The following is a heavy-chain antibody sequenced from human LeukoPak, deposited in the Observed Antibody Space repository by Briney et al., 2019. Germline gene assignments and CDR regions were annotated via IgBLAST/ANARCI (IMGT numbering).Heavy chain of an antibody. V-gene: IGHV3-7*01. Sequence: PGGSLRLSCAASGFTFRTSWMSWVRQPPGRGLEWVTTINQDGTETYYVDSVKGRFTISRDNAKNSLYLQMNSLRAEDTAVYYCARDRLLMVYATPNYYFDYWGQGTLVTVSS. CDR1: GFTFRTSW. CDR2: INQDGTET. D-gene: IGHD2-8*01. J-gene: IGHJ4*02. CDR3: ARDRLLMVYATPNYYFDY.